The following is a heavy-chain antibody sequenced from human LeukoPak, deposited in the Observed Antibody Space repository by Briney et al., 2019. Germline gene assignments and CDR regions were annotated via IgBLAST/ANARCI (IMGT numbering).Heavy chain of an antibody. Sequence: GGSLRLSCAASGFTFSSYAMSWVRQAPGKGLEWVSAISGSGGSTYYADSVKGRFTISRDNSKNTVYLQMSNLRAEDTAVYFCARDLGTNDAFDIWGQGTMLTVSS. V-gene: IGHV3-23*01. CDR2: ISGSGGST. J-gene: IGHJ3*02. D-gene: IGHD7-27*01. CDR3: ARDLGTNDAFDI. CDR1: GFTFSSYA.